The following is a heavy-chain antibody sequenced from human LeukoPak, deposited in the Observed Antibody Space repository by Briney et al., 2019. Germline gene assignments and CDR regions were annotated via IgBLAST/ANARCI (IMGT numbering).Heavy chain of an antibody. Sequence: GGSLRLSCAASGFTFSDYAMSWVRQAPGKGLDWVSTISSYGGSTYYADSVKGRFTISRDNSKNALYLQMNSLRADDTAVYFCAKDSPSVTATPHDYWGQGALVTVSS. CDR2: ISSYGGST. J-gene: IGHJ4*02. V-gene: IGHV3-23*01. D-gene: IGHD2-21*02. CDR1: GFTFSDYA. CDR3: AKDSPSVTATPHDY.